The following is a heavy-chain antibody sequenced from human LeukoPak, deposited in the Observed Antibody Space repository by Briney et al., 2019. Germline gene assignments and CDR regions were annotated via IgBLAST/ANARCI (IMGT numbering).Heavy chain of an antibody. CDR1: GFTFSNYY. Sequence: GGSLRLSCAAAGFTFSNYYMSWVRQAPGKGLEWVANIRQDASAVFQVDSLKGRFTVSRDNTKNSLYLQMSSLRVEDTAVYYCARWIHDSAAWRLDYWGRGALVTVSS. D-gene: IGHD3-22*01. CDR3: ARWIHDSAAWRLDY. CDR2: IRQDASAV. J-gene: IGHJ4*02. V-gene: IGHV3-7*04.